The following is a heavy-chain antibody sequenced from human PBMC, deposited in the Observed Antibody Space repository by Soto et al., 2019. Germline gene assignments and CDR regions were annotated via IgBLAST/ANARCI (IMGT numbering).Heavy chain of an antibody. Sequence: PGGSLRLSCAASGFTFSDYYMSWIRQAPGKGLEWVSYISSSGSTIYYADSVKGRFTISRDNAKNSLYLQMNSLRAEDTAVYYCARDYLAYCSGGSCYWIDPWGQGTLVTVSS. CDR3: ARDYLAYCSGGSCYWIDP. CDR2: ISSSGSTI. D-gene: IGHD2-15*01. J-gene: IGHJ5*02. V-gene: IGHV3-11*01. CDR1: GFTFSDYY.